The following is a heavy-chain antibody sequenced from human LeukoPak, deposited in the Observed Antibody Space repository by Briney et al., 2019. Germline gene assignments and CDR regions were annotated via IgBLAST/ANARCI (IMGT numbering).Heavy chain of an antibody. V-gene: IGHV4-4*02. CDR3: ARLGRWLQFPYFDY. CDR2: IYHSGST. D-gene: IGHD5-24*01. J-gene: IGHJ4*02. CDR1: GGSISSSNW. Sequence: SGTLSLTCAVSGGSISSSNWWSWVRQPPGKGLEWIGEIYHSGSTNYNPSRKSRVTISVDKSKNQFSLKLSSVTAADTAVYYCARLGRWLQFPYFDYWGQGTLVTVSS.